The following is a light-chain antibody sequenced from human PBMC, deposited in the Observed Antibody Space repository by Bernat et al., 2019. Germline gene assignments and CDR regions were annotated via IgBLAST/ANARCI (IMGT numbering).Light chain of an antibody. CDR2: END. CDR3: GTWDSSLSAGV. CDR1: SSNIGNNY. J-gene: IGLJ1*01. Sequence: QSVLTQPLSVSAAPGQKVTISCSGSSSNIGNNYVSWYQQLPGTATKLLIYENDKRPSGIPDRYSGSKSGTSATLGITGLQAGDEADYYCGTWDSSLSAGVFGSGTPVTVL. V-gene: IGLV1-51*02.